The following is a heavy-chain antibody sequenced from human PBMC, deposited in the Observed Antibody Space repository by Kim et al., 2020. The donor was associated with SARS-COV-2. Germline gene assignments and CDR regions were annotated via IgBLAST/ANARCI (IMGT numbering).Heavy chain of an antibody. CDR1: GYTFTSYG. D-gene: IGHD3-16*01. CDR3: ARSLADYDYVWGSYAFDY. CDR2: ISAYNGNT. Sequence: ASVKVSCKASGYTFTSYGISWVRQAPGQGLEWMGWISAYNGNTNYAQKLQGRVTMTTDTSTSTAYMELRSLRSDDTAVYYCARSLADYDYVWGSYAFDYWGQGTLVTVSS. V-gene: IGHV1-18*01. J-gene: IGHJ4*02.